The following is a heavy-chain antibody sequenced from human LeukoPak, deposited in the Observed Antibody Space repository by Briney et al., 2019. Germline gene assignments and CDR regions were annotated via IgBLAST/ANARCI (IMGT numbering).Heavy chain of an antibody. CDR2: ISDSGGSA. V-gene: IGHV3-23*01. J-gene: IGHJ3*02. D-gene: IGHD3-22*01. CDR3: AKGMIVVVLQPGPFDM. Sequence: SGGSLRLSCAASGFTFTTYVMSGVRQAPGKGLKGVSAISDSGGSASYADSVKGRFTISRENSQNTLQLKKNSLRAEDTALYYCAKGMIVVVLQPGPFDMWGQGTMVTVSS. CDR1: GFTFTTYV.